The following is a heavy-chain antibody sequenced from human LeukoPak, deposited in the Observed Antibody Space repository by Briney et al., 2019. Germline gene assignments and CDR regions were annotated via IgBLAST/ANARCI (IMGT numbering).Heavy chain of an antibody. J-gene: IGHJ5*02. CDR3: ARDRRQAIGWFDH. Sequence: GGSLRLSCAASGFTFSSYSMNWVRQAPGKGLEWVSYISSSSSTIYYADSVKGRFTISRDNAKNSLYLQMNSPRAEDTAVYYCARDRRQAIGWFDHWGQGTLVTVSS. CDR2: ISSSSSTI. CDR1: GFTFSSYS. V-gene: IGHV3-48*01.